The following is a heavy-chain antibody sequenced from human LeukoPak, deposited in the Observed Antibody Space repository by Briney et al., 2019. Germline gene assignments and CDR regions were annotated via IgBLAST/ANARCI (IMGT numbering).Heavy chain of an antibody. J-gene: IGHJ4*02. CDR3: ASRGEWQWLASSDY. CDR1: GGSISSSNW. D-gene: IGHD6-19*01. V-gene: IGHV4-4*02. Sequence: PSETLSLTCAVSGGSISSSNWWSWVRQPPGKGLEWIGEIYHSGSTNYNPSLKSRVTISVDKSKNQFSLKLSSVTAADTAVYYCASRGEWQWLASSDYWGQGTLVTVSS. CDR2: IYHSGST.